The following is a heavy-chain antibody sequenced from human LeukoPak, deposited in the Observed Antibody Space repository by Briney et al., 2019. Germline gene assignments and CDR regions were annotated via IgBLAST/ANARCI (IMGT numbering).Heavy chain of an antibody. D-gene: IGHD4-17*01. V-gene: IGHV3-74*01. CDR3: YAPEVDH. J-gene: IGHJ4*02. CDR2: INPEGSRG. CDR1: GFNFSKYW. Sequence: GGSLRLSCAASGFNFSKYWMHWVRQAPRKGLVWVSRINPEGSRGTYADSVMGRFTISRDNAENTLYLQMNSLRGDDTAVYYCYAPEVDHWGQGTLVTVSS.